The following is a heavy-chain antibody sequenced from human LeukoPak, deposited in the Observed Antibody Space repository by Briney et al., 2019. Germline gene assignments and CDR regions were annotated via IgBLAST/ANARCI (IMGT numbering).Heavy chain of an antibody. CDR1: GGSISSSSYY. D-gene: IGHD3-3*01. CDR2: IYYSGST. Sequence: SETLSLTCTVSGGSISSSSYYWGWIRQPPGKGLEWIGSIYYSGSTYYNPSLKSRVTISVDTSKNQFSLKLSSVSAADTAVYYCARLTIFGVVIREIAIDYWGQGTLVTVSS. CDR3: ARLTIFGVVIREIAIDY. J-gene: IGHJ4*02. V-gene: IGHV4-39*07.